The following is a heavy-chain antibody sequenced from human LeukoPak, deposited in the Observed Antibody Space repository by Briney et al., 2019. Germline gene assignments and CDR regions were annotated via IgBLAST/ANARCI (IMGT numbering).Heavy chain of an antibody. CDR1: TFTFSTYW. V-gene: IGHV3-7*01. CDR3: ARDPGSSSFDY. CDR2: INQDGSVK. Sequence: GGSLRLSCAASTFTFSTYWMTWVRQAPGKGPEFVANINQDGSVKNYVDSVKGRFTISRDNAKNSLYLQMTSLRADDTAVYYCARDPGSSSFDYWGQGTLVTVSS. J-gene: IGHJ4*02. D-gene: IGHD6-13*01.